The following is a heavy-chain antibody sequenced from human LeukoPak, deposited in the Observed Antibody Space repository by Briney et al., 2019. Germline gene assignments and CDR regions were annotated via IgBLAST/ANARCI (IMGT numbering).Heavy chain of an antibody. CDR1: GGTFSSYA. V-gene: IGHV1-69*04. D-gene: IGHD6-13*01. CDR3: ARVGIAAAGNNWFDP. J-gene: IGHJ5*02. CDR2: IIPILGIA. Sequence: GASVRVSCKASGGTFSSYAISWVRQAPGQGLEWMGRIIPILGIANYAQKFQGRVTITADKSTSTAYMELSSLRSEDTAVYYCARVGIAAAGNNWFDPWGQGTLVTVSS.